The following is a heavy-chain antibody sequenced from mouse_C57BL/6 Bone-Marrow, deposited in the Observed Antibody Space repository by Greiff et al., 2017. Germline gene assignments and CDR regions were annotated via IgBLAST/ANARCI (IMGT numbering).Heavy chain of an antibody. D-gene: IGHD1-1*01. Sequence: VKLVESGAELVMPGASVKLSCKASGYTFTSYWMHWVKQRPGQGLEWIGEIDPSDSYTNYNQKFKGKSTLTVDKSSSTAYMQLSSLTSEDSAVYYCAREGYYYGKGYWGQGTTLTVSS. CDR1: GYTFTSYW. CDR3: AREGYYYGKGY. J-gene: IGHJ2*01. V-gene: IGHV1-69*01. CDR2: IDPSDSYT.